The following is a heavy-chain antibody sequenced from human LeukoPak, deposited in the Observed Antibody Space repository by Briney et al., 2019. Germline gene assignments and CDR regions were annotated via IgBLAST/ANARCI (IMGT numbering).Heavy chain of an antibody. Sequence: ASVKVSCKVSGYTLTELSMHWVRQDPGKGLEWMGGFDPEDGETIYAQKFQGRVTMTEDTSTDTAYMELSSLRSEDTAVYYCARGGVRGFEMVYLDYWGQGTLVTVSS. CDR1: GYTLTELS. CDR3: ARGGVRGFEMVYLDY. D-gene: IGHD3-10*01. V-gene: IGHV1-24*01. CDR2: FDPEDGET. J-gene: IGHJ4*02.